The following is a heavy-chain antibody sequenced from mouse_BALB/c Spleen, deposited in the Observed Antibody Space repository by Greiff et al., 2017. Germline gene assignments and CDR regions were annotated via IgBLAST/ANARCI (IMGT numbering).Heavy chain of an antibody. V-gene: IGHV5-6*01. CDR3: ARHGDFDY. CDR1: GFTFSSYG. J-gene: IGHJ2*01. Sequence: EVQGVEPGGDLVRPGGSLKLSCEASGFTFSSYGMSWVRQTPDKRLEWVATISSVASDTYYPDSMKGPFTISRDNAKNTLYLQMSSVKSEDTAMYYCARHGDFDYWGQGTTLTVSS. CDR2: ISSVASDT.